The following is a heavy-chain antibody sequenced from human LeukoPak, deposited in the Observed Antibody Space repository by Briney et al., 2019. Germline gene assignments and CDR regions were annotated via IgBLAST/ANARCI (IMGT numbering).Heavy chain of an antibody. CDR3: ARAHSGYCSSTSCYSNWFDP. Sequence: GGSLRLSCAASGFTFSSYSMNWVCQAPGKGLEWVSSISSSSSYIYYADSVKSRFTISRDNAKNSLYLQMNSLRAEDTAVYYCARAHSGYCSSTSCYSNWFDPWGQGTLVTVSS. CDR2: ISSSSSYI. J-gene: IGHJ5*02. D-gene: IGHD2-2*03. CDR1: GFTFSSYS. V-gene: IGHV3-21*06.